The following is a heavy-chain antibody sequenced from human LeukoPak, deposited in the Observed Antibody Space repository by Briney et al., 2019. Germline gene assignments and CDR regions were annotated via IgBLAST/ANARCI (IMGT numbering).Heavy chain of an antibody. J-gene: IGHJ4*02. V-gene: IGHV3-30*03. D-gene: IGHD3-10*01. CDR2: ISYDGSNK. CDR3: ARGYYGSGSYYYIDY. CDR1: GFTFSSYG. Sequence: GGSLRLSCAASGFTFSSYGMHWVRQAPGRGLEWVAVISYDGSNKYYADSVKGRFTISRDNSKNTLFLQMNSLRAEDTAVYSCARGYYGSGSYYYIDYWGQGTLVTVSS.